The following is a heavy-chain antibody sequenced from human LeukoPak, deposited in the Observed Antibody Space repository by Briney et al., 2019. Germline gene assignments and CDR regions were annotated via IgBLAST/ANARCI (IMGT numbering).Heavy chain of an antibody. D-gene: IGHD1-1*01. CDR2: IKQDGSGQ. Sequence: GGSLTLSCAASGFTFSSDWMSWVRQAPGKGLEWVANIKQDGSGQYYVDSVKGRFTISRDNTKNSLYLQMNSLRAEDTAVYYCARGTVPTLFQHWGQGTLVRASS. V-gene: IGHV3-7*04. CDR3: ARGTVPTLFQH. CDR1: GFTFSSDW. J-gene: IGHJ1*01.